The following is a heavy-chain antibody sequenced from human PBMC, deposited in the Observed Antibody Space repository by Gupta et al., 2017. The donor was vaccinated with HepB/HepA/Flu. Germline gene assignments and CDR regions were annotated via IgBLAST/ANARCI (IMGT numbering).Heavy chain of an antibody. Sequence: QVQLQESGPGLVKPSETLSLTCTVSGGSISSYYWSWIRQPPGKGLEWIGYIYYSGSTNYNPSLKSRVTISVDTSKNQFSLKLSSVTAADTAVYYCARDTNSQIDYWGQGTLVTVSS. V-gene: IGHV4-59*01. D-gene: IGHD2-8*01. CDR3: ARDTNSQIDY. J-gene: IGHJ4*02. CDR1: GGSISSYY. CDR2: IYYSGST.